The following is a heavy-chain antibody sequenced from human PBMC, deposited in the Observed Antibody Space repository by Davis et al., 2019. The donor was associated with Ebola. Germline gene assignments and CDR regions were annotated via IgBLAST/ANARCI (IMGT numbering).Heavy chain of an antibody. Sequence: ASVKVSCKASGYTFINYHMHWVRQAPGQGLEWMGIIHPSGGRTTYAQKFQGRVTMTRDTSTSTDYMELSRLRSEDTAVYYCARDFAEHWTFDYWGQGTLVTVSS. J-gene: IGHJ4*02. CDR3: ARDFAEHWTFDY. CDR1: GYTFINYH. CDR2: IHPSGGRT. V-gene: IGHV1-46*01. D-gene: IGHD1-1*01.